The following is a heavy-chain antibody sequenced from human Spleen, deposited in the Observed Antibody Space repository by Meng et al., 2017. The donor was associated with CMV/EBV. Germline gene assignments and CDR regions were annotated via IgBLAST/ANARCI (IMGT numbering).Heavy chain of an antibody. V-gene: IGHV3-33*06. Sequence: SGFTFSTYGMHWVRQAPGKGLEWVAVIWYDGSNKYYADSVKGRFTISRDDSKNTLYLQVNSLRAEDTAVYYCAKNRMVRGAIGYFDYWGQGTLVTVSS. CDR1: GFTFSTYG. CDR2: IWYDGSNK. J-gene: IGHJ4*02. CDR3: AKNRMVRGAIGYFDY. D-gene: IGHD3-10*01.